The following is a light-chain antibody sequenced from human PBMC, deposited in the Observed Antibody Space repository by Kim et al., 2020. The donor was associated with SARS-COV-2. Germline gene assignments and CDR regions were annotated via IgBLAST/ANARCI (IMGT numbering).Light chain of an antibody. CDR1: SSDVGAYNY. CDR3: SSYSSSSPHV. Sequence: GQSVTISCAGTSSDVGAYNYFSWYQQHPGKAPKLMIYDVTNRPSGVSNRFSGSKSGNTASLSISGLQAEDEADYYCSSYSSSSPHVFGTGTKVTVL. V-gene: IGLV2-14*03. J-gene: IGLJ1*01. CDR2: DVT.